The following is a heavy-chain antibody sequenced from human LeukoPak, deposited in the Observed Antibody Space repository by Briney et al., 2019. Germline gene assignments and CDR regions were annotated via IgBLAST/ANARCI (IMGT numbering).Heavy chain of an antibody. Sequence: GGSLRLSCAASGFTFSSYAMSWVRQAPGKGLEWVSTISGSGGRTYYAESVKGRFTISRDNSKNTLYVQMDSLRAEDTAVYYCAKASIKSWGFFDLWGRGILVTVSS. CDR2: ISGSGGRT. CDR3: AKASIKSWGFFDL. V-gene: IGHV3-23*01. CDR1: GFTFSSYA. D-gene: IGHD3-16*01. J-gene: IGHJ2*01.